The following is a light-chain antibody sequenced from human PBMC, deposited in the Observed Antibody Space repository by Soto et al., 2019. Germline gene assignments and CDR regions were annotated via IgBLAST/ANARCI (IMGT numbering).Light chain of an antibody. CDR1: QSLLHSNGNIY. CDR3: MPSIHAPRT. CDR2: LGS. Sequence: DIVLTQSPLSLPVTPGEPASISCRSSQSLLHSNGNIYLDWYLQKPGQSPQLLIYLGSIRASGVPDRCSGSGSGTDFTRKITRVEAEDVGVYYCMPSIHAPRTFGLGTKVEIK. J-gene: IGKJ1*01. V-gene: IGKV2-28*01.